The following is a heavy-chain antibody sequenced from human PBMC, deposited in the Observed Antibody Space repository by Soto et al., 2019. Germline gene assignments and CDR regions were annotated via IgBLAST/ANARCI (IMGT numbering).Heavy chain of an antibody. Sequence: GGSLRLSCAASGFSFSSYGMHWVRQAPGKGLEWVAVIWYDGSNKYYADSVKGRFTISRYNSKNTLYLLMNSLRAEDTAVYYCARDGSGDRHAFDIWGQGTMVTVSS. D-gene: IGHD3-10*01. V-gene: IGHV3-33*01. CDR2: IWYDGSNK. CDR3: ARDGSGDRHAFDI. J-gene: IGHJ3*02. CDR1: GFSFSSYG.